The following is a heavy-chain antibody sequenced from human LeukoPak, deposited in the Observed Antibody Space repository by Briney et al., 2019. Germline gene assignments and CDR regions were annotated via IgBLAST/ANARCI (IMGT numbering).Heavy chain of an antibody. CDR2: ISSSSSTI. J-gene: IGHJ4*02. Sequence: PGGSLRLSCAASGFTFSSYGMHWVRQAPGKGLEWVSYISSSSSTIYYADSVKGRFTISRDNAKNSLYLQMNSLRAEDTAVYYCARDWGYYGSGSSFDYWGQGTLVTVSS. V-gene: IGHV3-48*01. D-gene: IGHD3-10*01. CDR1: GFTFSSYG. CDR3: ARDWGYYGSGSSFDY.